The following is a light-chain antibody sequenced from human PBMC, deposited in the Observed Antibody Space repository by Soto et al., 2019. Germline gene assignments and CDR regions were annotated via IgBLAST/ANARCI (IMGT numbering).Light chain of an antibody. Sequence: QSALTQPASVSGSPGQSITISCTGTSSDVGSYNLVSWYQQHPGKAPKLMIYDGSKRPSGVSNRFSGSKSGNTASLTISGHPEEDDAYYYRCSYAGSSTYVFGTGTKLTVL. CDR1: SSDVGSYNL. V-gene: IGLV2-23*01. CDR2: DGS. CDR3: CSYAGSSTYV. J-gene: IGLJ1*01.